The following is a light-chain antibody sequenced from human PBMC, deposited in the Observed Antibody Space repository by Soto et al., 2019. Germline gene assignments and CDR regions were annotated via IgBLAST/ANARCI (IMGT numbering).Light chain of an antibody. CDR2: GAS. CDR1: QSITTN. J-gene: IGKJ1*01. Sequence: EVVMTQSPVTLSVSPGERATLSCRASQSITTNLAWYQQKPGQAPRLLIYGASTRATGVPARFSGSGSGTQFTLTINSLQSEDFAVYYRQQYNDWPPKRTFGQGTKVDIK. CDR3: QQYNDWPPKRT. V-gene: IGKV3-15*01.